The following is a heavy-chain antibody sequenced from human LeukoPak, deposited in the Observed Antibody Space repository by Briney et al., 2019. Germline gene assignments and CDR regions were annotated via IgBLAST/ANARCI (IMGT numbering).Heavy chain of an antibody. Sequence: SETLSLTCTVSGGSISSYYWSWVRQPPGKGLEWVGYIYYSGSNNYNPSLNSRLTKSVDTSKNQFSLKLSSVPAADTAVYYCARGLLDAYTHPAAFDIWGQGTMVTVSS. CDR2: IYYSGSN. D-gene: IGHD5-24*01. CDR3: ARGLLDAYTHPAAFDI. CDR1: GGSISSYY. V-gene: IGHV4-59*01. J-gene: IGHJ3*02.